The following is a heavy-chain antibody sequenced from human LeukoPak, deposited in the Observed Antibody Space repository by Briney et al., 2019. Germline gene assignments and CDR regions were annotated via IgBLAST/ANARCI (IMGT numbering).Heavy chain of an antibody. D-gene: IGHD6-13*01. CDR2: FDYSGST. J-gene: IGHJ5*02. V-gene: IGHV4-39*01. CDR1: GDSFTVTTYY. Sequence: SETLSLTCTVSGDSFTVTTYYWGWIRQPPGEGLEWIGSFDYSGSTYYNASLNSRVTISIDAANKQFSLKLTSVVAADTAVYYCARHGSAGTAWGQGTQVTVSS. CDR3: ARHGSAGTA.